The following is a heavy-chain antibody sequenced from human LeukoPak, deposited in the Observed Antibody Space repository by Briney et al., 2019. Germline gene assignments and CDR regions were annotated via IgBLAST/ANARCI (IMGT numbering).Heavy chain of an antibody. J-gene: IGHJ3*02. V-gene: IGHV1-2*02. D-gene: IGHD3-22*01. CDR2: INPNSGGT. CDR3: AREANDSSGYYPKHDAFDI. CDR1: GYTFTGYY. Sequence: GASVKVSCKASGYTFTGYYMHWVRQAPGQGLEWMGWINPNSGGTNYAQKFQGRVTMTRDTSISTAYMELSRLRSDDTGVYYCAREANDSSGYYPKHDAFDIWGQGTMVTVSS.